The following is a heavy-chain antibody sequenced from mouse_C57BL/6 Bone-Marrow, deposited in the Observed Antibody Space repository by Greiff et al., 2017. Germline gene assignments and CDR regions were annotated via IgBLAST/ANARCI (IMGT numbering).Heavy chain of an antibody. J-gene: IGHJ3*01. D-gene: IGHD1-2*01. CDR2: IDPETGGT. CDR1: GYTFTDYE. V-gene: IGHV1-15*01. Sequence: VKLMESGAELVRPGASVTLSCKASGYTFTDYEMHWVKQTPVHGLEWIGAIDPETGGTAYNQKFKGKAILTADKSSSTAYMELRSLTSEDSAVYYCTGYYGTWFAYWGQGTLVTVSA. CDR3: TGYYGTWFAY.